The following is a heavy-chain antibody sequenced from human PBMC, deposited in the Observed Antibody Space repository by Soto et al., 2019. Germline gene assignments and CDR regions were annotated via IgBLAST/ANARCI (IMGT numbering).Heavy chain of an antibody. D-gene: IGHD6-13*01. CDR3: TSIACLMLAPDY. J-gene: IGHJ4*02. Sequence: EVQLVESGGGLVQPGGSLKLSCAASEFTFSGSAMHWVRQASGKGLEWVGRIRSKANSYATAYAASVKGRFTISRDDSKNTAYLQMNSLKTEDTAVYYCTSIACLMLAPDYWGQGTLVTVSS. CDR2: IRSKANSYAT. V-gene: IGHV3-73*01. CDR1: EFTFSGSA.